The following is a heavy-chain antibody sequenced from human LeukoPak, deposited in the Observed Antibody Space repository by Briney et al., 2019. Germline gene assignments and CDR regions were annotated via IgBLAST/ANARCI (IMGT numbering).Heavy chain of an antibody. CDR3: ARDFGDYYGSGAN. J-gene: IGHJ4*02. V-gene: IGHV4-30-4*08. CDR2: IYYSGST. D-gene: IGHD3-10*01. CDR1: GGSISNGDYY. Sequence: PSETLSLTCTVSGGSISNGDYYWSWIRQPPGKGLEWIGYIYYSGSTYYNPSLKSRVTISVDTSKNQFSLKLSSVTAADTAVYYCARDFGDYYGSGANWGQGTLVTVSS.